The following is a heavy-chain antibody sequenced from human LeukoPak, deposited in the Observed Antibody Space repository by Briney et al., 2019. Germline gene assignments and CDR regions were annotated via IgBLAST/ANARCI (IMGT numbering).Heavy chain of an antibody. CDR3: ARGGNSIAAAAVDY. J-gene: IGHJ4*02. V-gene: IGHV1-2*02. CDR2: INPKNAAT. Sequence: ASVKVSCKASGYTFTGHYIHWVRQAPGQGLEWMGWINPKNAATNYGQRFQGRVTMTRDTSISTAYMELSRLRSDDTAVYYCARGGNSIAAAAVDYWGQGTLVTVSS. D-gene: IGHD6-13*01. CDR1: GYTFTGHY.